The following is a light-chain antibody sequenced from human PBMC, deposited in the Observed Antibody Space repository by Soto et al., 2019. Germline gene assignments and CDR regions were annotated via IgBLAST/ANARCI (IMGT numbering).Light chain of an antibody. J-gene: IGLJ1*01. CDR3: QSYDSNLNDLYV. V-gene: IGLV1-40*01. CDR1: SSNIGTKN. CDR2: TNN. Sequence: QPVLTQPPSVSGAPGQRVTISCTGSSSNIGTKNVYWYQHLPGAAPKVLIYTNNNRPSGVPDRFSVSKSGTSASLTITGLQAEDEADYYCQSYDSNLNDLYVFGAGTKLTVL.